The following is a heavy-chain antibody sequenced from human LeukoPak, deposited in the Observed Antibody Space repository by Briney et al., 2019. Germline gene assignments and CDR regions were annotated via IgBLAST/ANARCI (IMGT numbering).Heavy chain of an antibody. D-gene: IGHD2-2*01. CDR2: ISSSGSTI. V-gene: IGHV3-11*04. CDR3: ASLVVVPAAIGEGY. CDR1: GFTFSDYY. Sequence: PGGSLRLSCAASGFTFSDYYMSWIRQAPGKGLEWVSYISSSGSTIYYAASVKGRFTISRDNAKNSLYLQMNSLRAEDTAVYYCASLVVVPAAIGEGYWGQGTLVTVSS. J-gene: IGHJ4*02.